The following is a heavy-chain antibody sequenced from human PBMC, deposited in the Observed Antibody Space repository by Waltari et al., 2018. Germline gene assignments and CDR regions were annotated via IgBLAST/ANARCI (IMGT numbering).Heavy chain of an antibody. V-gene: IGHV3-15*01. CDR1: GFTFSNAW. Sequence: EVQLVESGGGLVKPGGSLRLSCAASGFTFSNAWMSWVRQAPGKGLEWVGRMKSKTDVGTTDYAAPVKGRFTISRDDSKNTLYLQMNSLKTEDTAVYYCTTPFYGMDVWGQGTTVTVSS. CDR2: MKSKTDVGTT. CDR3: TTPFYGMDV. J-gene: IGHJ6*02.